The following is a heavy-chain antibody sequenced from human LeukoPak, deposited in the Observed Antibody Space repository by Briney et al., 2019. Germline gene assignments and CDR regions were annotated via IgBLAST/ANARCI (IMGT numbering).Heavy chain of an antibody. Sequence: GGSLRLSCAVSGSTFSTYDMHWVRQGIGKGLEWVSAIGTGGDTYYPDSVRGRFTISRENARNSLYLQMNNLRDGDKAVYYCVREGAEYGSGWNAWYFDLWGRGTLVTVSS. CDR1: GSTFSTYD. V-gene: IGHV3-13*01. D-gene: IGHD6-19*01. J-gene: IGHJ2*01. CDR2: IGTGGDT. CDR3: VREGAEYGSGWNAWYFDL.